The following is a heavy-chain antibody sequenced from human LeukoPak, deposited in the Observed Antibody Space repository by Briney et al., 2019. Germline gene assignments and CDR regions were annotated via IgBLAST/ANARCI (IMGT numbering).Heavy chain of an antibody. CDR1: GFTFSSYG. V-gene: IGHV3-30*18. CDR2: ISYDGSNK. Sequence: GGSLRLSCAASGFTFSSYGMHWVRQAPGKGLEWVAVISYDGSNKYYADSVKGRFTISRDNSKNTLYLQMNSLRAEDTAVYYCEKDDCSSTSCYVNKAFDISGQGRMVTVSS. J-gene: IGHJ3*02. CDR3: EKDDCSSTSCYVNKAFDI. D-gene: IGHD2-2*01.